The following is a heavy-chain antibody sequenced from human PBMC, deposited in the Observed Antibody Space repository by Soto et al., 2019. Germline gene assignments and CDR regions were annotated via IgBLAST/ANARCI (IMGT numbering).Heavy chain of an antibody. D-gene: IGHD6-13*01. CDR3: VKASYSSSWYMPSTVYYYYGMDV. Sequence: PGGSLRLSCSASGFTFSSYAMHWVRQAPGKGLEYVSAISSNGGSTYYADSVKGRFTTSRDNSKNTLYLQISSLRAEDTAVYYCVKASYSSSWYMPSTVYYYYGMDVWGQGTTVTVSS. CDR1: GFTFSSYA. V-gene: IGHV3-64D*08. CDR2: ISSNGGST. J-gene: IGHJ6*02.